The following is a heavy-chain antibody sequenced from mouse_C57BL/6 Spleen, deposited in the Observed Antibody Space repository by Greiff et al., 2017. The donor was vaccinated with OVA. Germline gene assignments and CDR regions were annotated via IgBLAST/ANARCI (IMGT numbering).Heavy chain of an antibody. CDR3: ARESGNYFYYAMDY. J-gene: IGHJ4*01. CDR1: GYAFSSYW. CDR2: IYPGDGDT. Sequence: VQLQQSGAELVKPGASVKISCKASGYAFSSYWMNWVKQRPGKGLEWIGQIYPGDGDTNYNGKFKGKATLTADKSSSTAYMELRSLTSEDSAVYYCARESGNYFYYAMDYWGQGTSVTVSS. V-gene: IGHV1-80*01. D-gene: IGHD2-1*01.